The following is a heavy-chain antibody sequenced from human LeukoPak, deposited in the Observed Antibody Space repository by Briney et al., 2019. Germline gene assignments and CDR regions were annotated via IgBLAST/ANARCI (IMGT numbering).Heavy chain of an antibody. CDR3: ARGEYSYDWFDP. CDR2: MNPNSGNT. J-gene: IGHJ5*02. D-gene: IGHD6-6*01. Sequence: GASVKVSCKASGYTFTSYDINWVRQATGQGLEWMGWMNPNSGNTGYAQKFQGRVTITRNISISTAYMELSSLRSEDTAVYYCARGEYSYDWFDPWGQGTLVTVSS. V-gene: IGHV1-8*03. CDR1: GYTFTSYD.